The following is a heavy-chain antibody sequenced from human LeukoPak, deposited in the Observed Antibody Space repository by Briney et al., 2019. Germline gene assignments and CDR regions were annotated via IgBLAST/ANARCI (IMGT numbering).Heavy chain of an antibody. CDR2: IQYDRTNE. D-gene: IGHD4-17*01. CDR1: AFTFSSYG. Sequence: GGSLRLSCAASAFTFSSYGMHWVRQAPGKGLEWVAYIQYDRTNEQYAHSVKGRFRISRDNSNNILYLQMNSLRTEDTAVYYCAAGQPVTNFDYWGQGTLVTVSS. V-gene: IGHV3-30*02. CDR3: AAGQPVTNFDY. J-gene: IGHJ4*02.